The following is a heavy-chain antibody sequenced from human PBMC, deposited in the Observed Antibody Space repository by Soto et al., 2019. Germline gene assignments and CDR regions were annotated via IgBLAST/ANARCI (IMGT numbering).Heavy chain of an antibody. J-gene: IGHJ4*02. CDR1: GYTFSSIG. D-gene: IGHD3-10*01. CDR2: ISPYKGNT. V-gene: IGHV1-18*01. CDR3: ARDFDASGSYYTDY. Sequence: QIQLVQSGAEVKKPGASVKVSCKASGYTFSSIGISWVRQAPGQGLEWMGWISPYKGNTHYAQGLQGRVTMTTDTSTSTAYMELRSLRSDDTAVYYCARDFDASGSYYTDYWGQGTLVTVSS.